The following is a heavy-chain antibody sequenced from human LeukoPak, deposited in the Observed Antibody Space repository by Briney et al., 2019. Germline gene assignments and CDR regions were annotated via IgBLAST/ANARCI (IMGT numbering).Heavy chain of an antibody. V-gene: IGHV4-61*02. D-gene: IGHD1-14*01. CDR2: IYTSGST. CDR1: GGSISSGSYY. Sequence: SETLSLTCTVSGGSISSGSYYWSWIRQPAGKGLEWIGRIYTSGSTNYNPSLRSRVTISVDTSKNQFSLKLSSVTAADTAVYYCARVRTEGRMNWFDPRGQGTLVTVSS. CDR3: ARVRTEGRMNWFDP. J-gene: IGHJ5*02.